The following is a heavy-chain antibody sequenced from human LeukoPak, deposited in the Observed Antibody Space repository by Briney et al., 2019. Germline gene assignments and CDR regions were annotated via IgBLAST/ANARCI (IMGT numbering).Heavy chain of an antibody. D-gene: IGHD1-26*01. J-gene: IGHJ6*02. V-gene: IGHV3-43*02. CDR1: GFTFDEYA. CDR2: ISGDGGST. Sequence: GGSLRLSCAASGFTFDEYAMHWVRQAPGKGLEWVSLISGDGGSTYYADSVKGRFTISRDNSKNSLYLQMNSLRTEDTALYYCAKDFRRNSGSYFHYGMDVWAKGPRSPSP. CDR3: AKDFRRNSGSYFHYGMDV.